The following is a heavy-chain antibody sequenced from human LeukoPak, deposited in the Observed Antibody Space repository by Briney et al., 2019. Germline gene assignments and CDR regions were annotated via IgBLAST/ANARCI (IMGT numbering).Heavy chain of an antibody. D-gene: IGHD1-26*01. CDR1: GFTFSSYW. CDR2: INSDGSRT. V-gene: IGHV3-74*01. Sequence: GGSLRLSCAASGFTFSSYWMHWVRQAPGKGRVWVSRINSDGSRTSYADSVKGRFTISRDNAKNTLYLQMNSLRAEDTAVYYCARDALLNWFDPWAREPWSPSPQ. CDR3: ARDALLNWFDP. J-gene: IGHJ5*02.